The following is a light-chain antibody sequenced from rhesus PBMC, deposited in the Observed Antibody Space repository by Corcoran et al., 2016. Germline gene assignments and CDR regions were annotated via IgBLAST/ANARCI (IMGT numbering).Light chain of an antibody. CDR2: AAS. J-gene: IGKJ1*01. V-gene: IGKV1-25*02. CDR3: QHYYDNPWT. CDR1: QNIYSN. Sequence: DIQMTQSPSALSASVGDRVTISCRASQNIYSNLAWYQQNTGKAPKLLIYAASSLQTGIPSRFRGSGYGTDFTITISSLQPEDSAAYYCQHYYDNPWTFGQGTKVEIK.